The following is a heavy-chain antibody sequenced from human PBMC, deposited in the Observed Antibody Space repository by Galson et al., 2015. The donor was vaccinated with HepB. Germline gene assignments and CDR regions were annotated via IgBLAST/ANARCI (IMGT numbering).Heavy chain of an antibody. V-gene: IGHV1-69*13. J-gene: IGHJ6*03. CDR1: GGTFSSYA. CDR3: ARLRNYYYYMDV. CDR2: IIPIFGTA. D-gene: IGHD1-14*01. Sequence: SVKVSCKASGGTFSSYAISWVRQAPGQGLEWMGGIIPIFGTANYAQKFQGRVTITADDSTSTAYMELSSLRSEDTAVYYCARLRNYYYYMDVWGKGTTVTVSS.